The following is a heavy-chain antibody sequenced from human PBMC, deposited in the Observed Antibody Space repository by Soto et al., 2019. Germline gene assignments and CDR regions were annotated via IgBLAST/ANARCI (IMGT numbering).Heavy chain of an antibody. CDR3: ARDLVSRMTAQDVYYHYGMDI. V-gene: IGHV3-53*01. J-gene: IGHJ6*02. CDR1: GFTVSSNY. CDR2: IYSGGST. D-gene: IGHD2-21*01. Sequence: GGSLRLSCAASGFTVSSNYMSWVRQAPGKGLEWVSVIYSGGSTYYADSVKGRSTISRDNSKNTLYLQMNSLRAEDTAVYYCARDLVSRMTAQDVYYHYGMDIWGQGTTVTVSS.